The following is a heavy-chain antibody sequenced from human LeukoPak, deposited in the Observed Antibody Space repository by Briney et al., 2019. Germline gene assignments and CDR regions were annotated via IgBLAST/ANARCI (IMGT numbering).Heavy chain of an antibody. Sequence: GGSLRLSCAASGFTFGSYWMSWVRQAPGKGLEWVANIKQDGSEKFYVDSVKGRFTISRDNAKNSLYLQMNSLRAEDTAVYFCARDYYGSTGPLTYWGQGALVTVSS. CDR3: ARDYYGSTGPLTY. CDR2: IKQDGSEK. V-gene: IGHV3-7*01. D-gene: IGHD3-22*01. J-gene: IGHJ4*02. CDR1: GFTFGSYW.